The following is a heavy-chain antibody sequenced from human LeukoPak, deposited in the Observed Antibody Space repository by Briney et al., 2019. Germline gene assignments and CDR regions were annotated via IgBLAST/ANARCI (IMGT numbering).Heavy chain of an antibody. J-gene: IGHJ6*03. CDR3: ASGSGSYRTPYYYMDV. D-gene: IGHD3-10*01. V-gene: IGHV3-53*01. CDR1: GFPFSIYE. Sequence: GGSLRLSCAVSGFPFSIYEMNWVRQAPGKGLEWVSVIYSGGSTYYADSVKGRFTISRDNSKNTLYLQMNSLRAEDTAVYYCASGSGSYRTPYYYMDVWGTGTTVTVSS. CDR2: IYSGGST.